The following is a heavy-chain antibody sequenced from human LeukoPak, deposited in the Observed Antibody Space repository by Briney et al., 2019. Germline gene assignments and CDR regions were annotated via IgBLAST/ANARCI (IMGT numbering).Heavy chain of an antibody. CDR1: GGTFSSYA. D-gene: IGHD6-19*01. CDR2: IIPIFGTA. Sequence: SVKVSCKASGGTFSSYAISWVRQAPGQGLEWMGGIIPIFGTANYAQKFQGRVTITADESTSTAYMELSSLRSEDTAVYYCAKWEVSGWYFDYWGQGTLVTVSS. V-gene: IGHV1-69*13. J-gene: IGHJ4*02. CDR3: AKWEVSGWYFDY.